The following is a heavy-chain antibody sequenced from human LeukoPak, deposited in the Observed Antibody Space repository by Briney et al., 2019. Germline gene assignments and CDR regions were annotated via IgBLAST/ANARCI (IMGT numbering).Heavy chain of an antibody. CDR1: GGSISSGDYY. CDR3: ARHFDHPTAYFDS. CDR2: IYSGGMT. J-gene: IGHJ4*02. V-gene: IGHV4-39*01. Sequence: SETLSLTCTVTGGSISSGDYYRSWIRQPPGKGLEWIASIYSGGMTFYNPSLKSRLTISADTSRNHFSLRLTSVTAADTALYFCARHFDHPTAYFDSWGQGSLVSVSS. D-gene: IGHD1-14*01.